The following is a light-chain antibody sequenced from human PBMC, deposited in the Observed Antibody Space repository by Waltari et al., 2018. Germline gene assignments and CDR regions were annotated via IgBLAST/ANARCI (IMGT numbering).Light chain of an antibody. CDR1: QGISNS. CDR3: EQYFSTPPDT. V-gene: IGKV1-NL1*01. J-gene: IGKJ2*01. Sequence: DIQMTQSPSSLSASVGDRVTITCRASQGISNSLAWYQQTPGKAPKLLLDASSTLESGVPSLFSGRGSGTDYTLTISSLHPEDFATYYCEQYFSTPPDTFGQGTKLEI. CDR2: ASS.